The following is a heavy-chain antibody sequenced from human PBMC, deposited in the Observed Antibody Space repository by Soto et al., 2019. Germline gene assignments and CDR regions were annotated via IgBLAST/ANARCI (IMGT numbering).Heavy chain of an antibody. J-gene: IGHJ4*02. V-gene: IGHV4-4*07. CDR2: IYSSGSA. D-gene: IGHD1-26*01. CDR1: PASIYTYC. CDR3: ANIVGANDY. Sequence: SEALSVTCTVSPASIYTYCWTWIRQPAGKGLQLIGHIYSSGSANYSPSLKSRVSMSVDSSKNQISLKLSSVTAADTAVYYCANIVGANDYWGQGTMVTVSS.